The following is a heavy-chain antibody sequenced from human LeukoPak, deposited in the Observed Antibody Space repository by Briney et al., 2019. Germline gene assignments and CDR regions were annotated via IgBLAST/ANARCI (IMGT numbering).Heavy chain of an antibody. V-gene: IGHV3-53*01. CDR1: GFTVSSNY. J-gene: IGHJ4*02. CDR3: AAYDFWSGYSAGIDY. D-gene: IGHD3-3*01. CDR2: IYSGGTT. Sequence: GGSLRLSCAASGFTVSSNYMSWVRQAPGKGLEWVSVIYSGGTTYYADSVKGRFTISRDNSKNTLYLQMNSLRAEDTAVYYCAAYDFWSGYSAGIDYWGQGTLVTVSS.